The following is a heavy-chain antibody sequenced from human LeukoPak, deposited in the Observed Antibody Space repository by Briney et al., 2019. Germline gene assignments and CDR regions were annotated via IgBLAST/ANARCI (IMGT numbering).Heavy chain of an antibody. CDR1: GFIFSHHG. CDR3: AKINWNFYFDY. Sequence: PGGTLRLSCATSGFIFSHHGMNWVRQAPGKGLEWVSGIRADAVTTYYADSVKGRFIISRDNSKNTLYLQMNSLRAEDTAVYYCAKINWNFYFDYWGQGTLVTVSS. CDR2: IRADAVTT. V-gene: IGHV3-23*01. D-gene: IGHD1-7*01. J-gene: IGHJ4*02.